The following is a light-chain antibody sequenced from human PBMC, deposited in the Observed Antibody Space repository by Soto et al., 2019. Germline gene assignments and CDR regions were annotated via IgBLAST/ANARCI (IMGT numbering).Light chain of an antibody. CDR1: SSDLGDYNF. J-gene: IGLJ3*02. CDR3: SSYTSSTTWV. V-gene: IGLV2-14*01. CDR2: EVS. Sequence: QSALTQPASVAGSPGQSITISCTGASSDLGDYNFVSWYQQHPGKAPKLVIYEVSNRPSGVSNRFSGSKSGNTASLTISGLQAEDEADYYCSSYTSSTTWVFGGGTKLTVL.